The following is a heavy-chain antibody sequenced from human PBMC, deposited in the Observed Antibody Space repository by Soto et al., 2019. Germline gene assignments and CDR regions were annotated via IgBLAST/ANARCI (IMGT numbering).Heavy chain of an antibody. CDR1: GGSISNHY. CDR2: IYYNGNT. Sequence: QVQLQESGPGLVKPSETLSLTCSVSGGSISNHYLSWIRQPPGKGLEWIGYIYYNGNTNYNPSLKSRVTMSVDTSRNQIALKLTPVTAADTAVYYCTRANWYSEYWGQGTLVTVSS. D-gene: IGHD7-27*01. CDR3: TRANWYSEY. J-gene: IGHJ4*02. V-gene: IGHV4-59*11.